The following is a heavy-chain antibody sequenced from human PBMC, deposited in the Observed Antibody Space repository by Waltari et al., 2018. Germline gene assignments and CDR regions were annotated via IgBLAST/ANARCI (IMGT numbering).Heavy chain of an antibody. D-gene: IGHD2-2*01. V-gene: IGHV4-34*01. Sequence: QVQLQQWGAGLLKPSETLSLTCAVYGGSFSGYYWSWIRQPPRKGLEGIGEINQTGSTNTNQSPKSRVTISVDTSKNQFSLRMSSVTAADTAVYYCARGEGCSSTSCYFDYWGQGTLVTVSS. CDR3: ARGEGCSSTSCYFDY. CDR2: INQTGST. J-gene: IGHJ4*02. CDR1: GGSFSGYY.